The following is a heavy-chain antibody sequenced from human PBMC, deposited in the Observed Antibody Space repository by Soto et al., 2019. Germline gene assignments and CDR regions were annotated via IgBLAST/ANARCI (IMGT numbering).Heavy chain of an antibody. V-gene: IGHV4-31*03. CDR1: GGSISSGGYY. J-gene: IGHJ5*02. CDR3: ARAGHSSSSEGANWFDP. D-gene: IGHD6-6*01. CDR2: IYYSGST. Sequence: QVQLQESGPGLVKPSQTLSLTCTVSGGSISSGGYYWSWIRQHPGKGLEWIGYIYYSGSTYFNPPLTSRLTISVDTSMNQFSLQLSSVTAADTAVYYCARAGHSSSSEGANWFDPWGQGTLVTVSS.